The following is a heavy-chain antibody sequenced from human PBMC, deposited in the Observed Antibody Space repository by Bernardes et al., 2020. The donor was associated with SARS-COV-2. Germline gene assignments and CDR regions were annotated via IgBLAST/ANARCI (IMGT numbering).Heavy chain of an antibody. CDR3: ARGASSGYRVDY. J-gene: IGHJ4*02. CDR2: VSTDGSTT. Sequence: GGSLRLSCAASGFTFSSYWMHWVRQIPGRGLVWLSRVSTDGSTTNYADSVKGRFTISRDNAKNTLWLQMNSLGADDTAVYYCARGASSGYRVDYWGPGTLVTVYS. D-gene: IGHD3-22*01. CDR1: GFTFSSYW. V-gene: IGHV3-74*01.